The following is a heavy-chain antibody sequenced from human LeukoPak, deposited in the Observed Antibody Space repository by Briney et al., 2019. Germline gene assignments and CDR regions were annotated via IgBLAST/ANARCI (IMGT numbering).Heavy chain of an antibody. CDR2: IYTSGST. J-gene: IGHJ2*01. CDR1: GGSISSGSYY. CDR3: AREIVVVPAAIHLYSDL. V-gene: IGHV4-61*02. Sequence: PSQTLSLTCTVSGGSISSGSYYWSWIRQPAGKGLEWIGRIYTSGSTNYNPSLKSRVTISVDTSKNQFSLKLSSVTAADTAVYYCAREIVVVPAAIHLYSDLWGRGPLVTVP. D-gene: IGHD2-2*02.